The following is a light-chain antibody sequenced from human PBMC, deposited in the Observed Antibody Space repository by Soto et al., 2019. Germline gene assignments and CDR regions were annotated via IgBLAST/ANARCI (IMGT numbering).Light chain of an antibody. J-gene: IGLJ1*01. CDR2: GNN. CDR3: ATWDDSLDVHV. V-gene: IGLV1-44*01. CDR1: SSNIGSNT. Sequence: QSVLTQPPSASGTPGQRVTISCSGSSSNIGSNTVNWYEHLPGTAPRLLIYGNNQRPSGVPDRFSGSKSGTSASLAISGLQSEDEAHYYCATWDDSLDVHVFRTGTKLTVL.